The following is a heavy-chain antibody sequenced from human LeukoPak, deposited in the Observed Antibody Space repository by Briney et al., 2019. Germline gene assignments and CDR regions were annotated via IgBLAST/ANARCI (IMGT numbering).Heavy chain of an antibody. D-gene: IGHD6-19*01. Sequence: SETLSLTCTVSTYSISSGYYWGWIRQPPGKGLEWIGSIYHSGSSYYNPSLKSRVTISVDTSKNQFSLKLRSVTAADTAVYHCARAETYSSGWYDPYFDYWGQGTLVTVST. CDR3: ARAETYSSGWYDPYFDY. CDR2: IYHSGSS. CDR1: TYSISSGYY. J-gene: IGHJ4*02. V-gene: IGHV4-38-2*02.